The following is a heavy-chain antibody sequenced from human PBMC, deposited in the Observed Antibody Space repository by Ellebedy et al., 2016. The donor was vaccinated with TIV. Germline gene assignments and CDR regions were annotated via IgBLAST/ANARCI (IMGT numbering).Heavy chain of an antibody. CDR2: MYYTGST. J-gene: IGHJ4*02. D-gene: IGHD5-12*01. CDR1: GGFISSDY. CDR3: AHATGYDYHYFAS. V-gene: IGHV4-59*01. Sequence: MPSETLSLTCSVSGGFISSDYWSWIRQPPGKGLEWIGYMYYTGSTNYNPSLGSRVTISVATSKNQFSLRLTSVSAADTAVYYCAHATGYDYHYFASWGQGTLVTVSS.